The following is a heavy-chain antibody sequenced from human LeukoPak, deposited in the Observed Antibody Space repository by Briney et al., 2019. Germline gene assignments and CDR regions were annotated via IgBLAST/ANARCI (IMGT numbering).Heavy chain of an antibody. CDR3: AREEAVAGNYFDY. CDR1: GFTFSYYW. J-gene: IGHJ4*02. CDR2: IKQDGSEQ. D-gene: IGHD6-19*01. V-gene: IGHV3-7*01. Sequence: GGSLRLSCAASGFTFSYYWMTWVRQTPGKGLEWVANIKQDGSEQYYGDSVKGRFTISRDNVKNSLYLQMNSLRDEDTAVYYCAREEAVAGNYFDYWGQGTLVTVSS.